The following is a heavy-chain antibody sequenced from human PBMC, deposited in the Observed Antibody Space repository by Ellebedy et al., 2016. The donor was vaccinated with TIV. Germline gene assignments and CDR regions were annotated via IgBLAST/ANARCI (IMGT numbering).Heavy chain of an antibody. CDR3: ARSHGATSMVDVYHFDY. V-gene: IGHV3-23*01. CDR2: ISGSGGST. D-gene: IGHD5-18*01. J-gene: IGHJ4*02. Sequence: PGGSLRLSCTASGFTFSTYAMSWVRQAPGKGLEWVSLISGSGGSTYYTDSVKGRFTISRDNYKSTLSLQMNSLRAEDTALYYCARSHGATSMVDVYHFDYWGQGTLVTVSS. CDR1: GFTFSTYA.